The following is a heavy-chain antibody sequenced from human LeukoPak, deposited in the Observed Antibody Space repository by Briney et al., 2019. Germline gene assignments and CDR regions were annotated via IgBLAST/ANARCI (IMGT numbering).Heavy chain of an antibody. CDR1: GFTFSSYG. CDR3: ARALDSSSPPDY. J-gene: IGHJ4*02. D-gene: IGHD6-6*01. CDR2: IRYDGSNK. V-gene: IGHV3-30*02. Sequence: GGSLRLSCAASGFTFSSYGMHWVRQAPGKGLEWVAFIRYDGSNKYYADSVKGRFTISRDNSKNTLYLQMNSLRAEDTAVYCCARALDSSSPPDYWGQGTLVTVSS.